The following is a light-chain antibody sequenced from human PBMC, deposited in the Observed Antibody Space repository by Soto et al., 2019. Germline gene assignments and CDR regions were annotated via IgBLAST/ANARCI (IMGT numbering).Light chain of an antibody. CDR1: SSDVGGYSY. J-gene: IGLJ1*01. V-gene: IGLV2-8*01. Sequence: QSVLTPPPSASGSPGQSVTISCTGTSSDVGGYSYVSWYQQHPGKAPKLMIYGVSKRPSGVPDRFSGSKSGNTASLTVSGLQAEDEADYYCSSYVGSNNYVFGTGTKVTVL. CDR3: SSYVGSNNYV. CDR2: GVS.